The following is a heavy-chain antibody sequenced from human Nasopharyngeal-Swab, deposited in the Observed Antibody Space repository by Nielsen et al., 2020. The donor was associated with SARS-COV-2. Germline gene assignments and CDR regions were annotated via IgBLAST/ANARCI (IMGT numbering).Heavy chain of an antibody. J-gene: IGHJ6*02. CDR3: ARDEAVAQLSYYGMDV. Sequence: GESLKISCAASGFTFSSYGMHWVRQAPGKGLEWVAVIWYDESNKYYADSVKGRFTISRDNSKNTLYLQMNSLRAEDTAVYYCARDEAVAQLSYYGMDVWGQGTTVTVSS. CDR1: GFTFSSYG. D-gene: IGHD6-19*01. V-gene: IGHV3-33*01. CDR2: IWYDESNK.